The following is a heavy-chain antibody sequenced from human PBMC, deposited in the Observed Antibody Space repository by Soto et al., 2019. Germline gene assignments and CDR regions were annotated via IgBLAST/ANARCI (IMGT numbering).Heavy chain of an antibody. CDR1: GFSFSISP. Sequence: GSLRLSCAASGFSFSISPMHWVRQAPGTGPEWVALISYDGTNKFYADSVKGRFTISRDNSKSTLYLQVDSLRPEDAAVYYCARDPKTSGGQHWAFNYFDSWGQGTLVTVSS. J-gene: IGHJ4*02. D-gene: IGHD7-27*01. CDR2: ISYDGTNK. CDR3: ARDPKTSGGQHWAFNYFDS. V-gene: IGHV3-30-3*01.